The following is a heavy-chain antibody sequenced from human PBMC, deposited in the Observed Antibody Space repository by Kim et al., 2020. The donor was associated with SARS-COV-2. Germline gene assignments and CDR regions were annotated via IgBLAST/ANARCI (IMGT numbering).Heavy chain of an antibody. CDR2: ISAYNGNT. Sequence: ASVKVSCKASGYTFTSYGISWVRQAPGQGLEWMGWISAYNGNTNYAQKLQGRVTMTTDTSTSTAYMELRSLRSDDTAVYYCARDPNYGDPPYYYGMDVWGQGTTVTVSS. D-gene: IGHD4-17*01. CDR1: GYTFTSYG. CDR3: ARDPNYGDPPYYYGMDV. V-gene: IGHV1-18*01. J-gene: IGHJ6*02.